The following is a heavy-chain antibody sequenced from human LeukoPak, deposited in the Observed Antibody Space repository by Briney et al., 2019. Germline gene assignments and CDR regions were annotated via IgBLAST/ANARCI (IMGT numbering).Heavy chain of an antibody. Sequence: GGSLRLSCAASGFTFSSYFWMHWVRQAPGKGLVWVSRIRRDGGSSTYADSVKGRFTISRDNAKNTLYLQMNTLRAEDTAVYYCARDRGLGYFDPWGQGTLVTVSS. D-gene: IGHD3-10*01. V-gene: IGHV3-74*01. CDR1: GFTFSSYFW. CDR2: IRRDGGSS. J-gene: IGHJ5*02. CDR3: ARDRGLGYFDP.